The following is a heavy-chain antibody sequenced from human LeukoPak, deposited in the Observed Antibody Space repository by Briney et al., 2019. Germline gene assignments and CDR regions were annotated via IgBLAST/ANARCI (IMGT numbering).Heavy chain of an antibody. CDR1: GFTFTDYA. J-gene: IGHJ4*02. Sequence: GGSLTLSCTASGFTFTDYAMSWVRQAPGKGLEWVSGITNSGGGTYYAGSVRGRFTVSRDNSKDTLFLQMNSLKTEDTAVYFCARQGNNLFDYWGQGTLVTVSS. V-gene: IGHV3-23*01. CDR2: ITNSGGGT. CDR3: ARQGNNLFDY.